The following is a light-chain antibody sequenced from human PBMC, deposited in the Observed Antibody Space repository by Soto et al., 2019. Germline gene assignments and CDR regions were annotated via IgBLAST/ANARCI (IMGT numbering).Light chain of an antibody. CDR3: QQYYHLPYT. V-gene: IGKV1-33*01. CDR2: EPS. J-gene: IGKJ2*01. CDR1: QDISRY. Sequence: DLQMTQSPSSLSASVGDKVTITCQASQDISRYLSWHQKKPGKAPTFLIHEPSNLETGIPSRFSGNGSGTAFTFIISSLQPEDIATYYGQQYYHLPYTFGQRTKLDIK.